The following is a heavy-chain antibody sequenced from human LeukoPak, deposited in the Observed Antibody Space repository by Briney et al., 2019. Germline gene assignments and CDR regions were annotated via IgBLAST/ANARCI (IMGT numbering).Heavy chain of an antibody. CDR2: IYPDDSDT. CDR3: AKKPRLGIGEYSFDS. D-gene: IGHD2/OR15-2a*01. J-gene: IGHJ4*02. V-gene: IGHV5-51*01. CDR1: GYRFTSHW. Sequence: GESLKISCKGSGYRFTSHWIGWVRQTSGKGLEWMGIIYPDDSDTRYSPSFQGQVTISVDKSISTAYLQWSSLMASDTAMYYEAKKPRLGIGEYSFDSWGQGTMVTVSS.